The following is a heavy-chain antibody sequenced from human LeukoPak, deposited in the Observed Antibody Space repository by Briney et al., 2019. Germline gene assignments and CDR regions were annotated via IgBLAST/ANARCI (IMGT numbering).Heavy chain of an antibody. D-gene: IGHD2-15*01. CDR2: IWYDGSNK. J-gene: IGHJ6*03. CDR1: GFTFSSYG. Sequence: GGSLRLSCAASGFTFSSYGMHWVRQAPGKGLEWVAVIWYDGSNKYYADSVEGRFTISRDNSKNTLYLQMNSLRAEDTAVYYCASATDVPGYYYYYMDVWGKGTTVTVSS. V-gene: IGHV3-33*01. CDR3: ASATDVPGYYYYYMDV.